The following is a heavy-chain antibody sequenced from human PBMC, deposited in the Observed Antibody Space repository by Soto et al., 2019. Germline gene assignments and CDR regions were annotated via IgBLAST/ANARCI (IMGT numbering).Heavy chain of an antibody. D-gene: IGHD3-9*01. CDR2: ISSSSSTI. CDR1: GFPSSSSS. J-gene: IGHJ5*02. Sequence: GASLILSSESSGFPSSSSSMNWVRQAPGKGLEWVSYISSSSSTIYYADSVRGRFTISRDNAKNSLYLQMNSLRAEDTAVYYCAREYDILNWFDPWGQGT. CDR3: AREYDILNWFDP. V-gene: IGHV3-48*01.